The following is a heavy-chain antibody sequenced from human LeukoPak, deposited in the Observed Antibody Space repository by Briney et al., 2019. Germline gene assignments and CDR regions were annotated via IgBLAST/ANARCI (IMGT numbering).Heavy chain of an antibody. CDR2: INPNSGGT. D-gene: IGHD2-15*01. J-gene: IGHJ4*02. Sequence: ASVKVSCKASGYTFTGYYMHWVRQAPGQGLAWMGGINPNSGGTNYAQKFQGRVTMTRDTSISTAYMELNRLRSDDTAVYYCARYYCGGGSCHYFDYWGQGTLVTVSS. V-gene: IGHV1-2*02. CDR3: ARYYCGGGSCHYFDY. CDR1: GYTFTGYY.